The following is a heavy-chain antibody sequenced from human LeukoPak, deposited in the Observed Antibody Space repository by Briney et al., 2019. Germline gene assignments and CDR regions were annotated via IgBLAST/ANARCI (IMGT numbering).Heavy chain of an antibody. D-gene: IGHD6-6*01. Sequence: GESLKISCKASGYRFTSYWIGWVRQMPGEGLEWMGIIFPDDSDTRYSPSFQGQVTISADKSINTAYLQWSSLKASDTAMYYCARHGSIGARQNWFDPWGQGTLVTVSS. J-gene: IGHJ5*02. CDR1: GYRFTSYW. V-gene: IGHV5-51*01. CDR2: IFPDDSDT. CDR3: ARHGSIGARQNWFDP.